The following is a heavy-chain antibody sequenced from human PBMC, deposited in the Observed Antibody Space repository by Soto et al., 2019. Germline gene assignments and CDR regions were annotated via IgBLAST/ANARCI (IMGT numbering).Heavy chain of an antibody. D-gene: IGHD5-18*01. V-gene: IGHV3-30*18. CDR1: GFTFSSYG. Sequence: GGSLRLSCAASGFTFSSYGMHWVRQAPGKGLEWVAVISYDGSNKYYADSVKGRFTISRDNSKNTLYLQMNSLRAEDTAVYYCAKDPDTAMVGSYYFDYWGQGTLVTVSS. CDR2: ISYDGSNK. CDR3: AKDPDTAMVGSYYFDY. J-gene: IGHJ4*02.